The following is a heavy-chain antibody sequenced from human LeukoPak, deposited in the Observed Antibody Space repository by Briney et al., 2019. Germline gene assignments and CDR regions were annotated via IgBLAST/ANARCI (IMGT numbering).Heavy chain of an antibody. CDR2: IYSGGSA. J-gene: IGHJ5*02. D-gene: IGHD4-17*01. V-gene: IGHV3-53*01. CDR3: ARLLYGVITT. CDR1: GFTVSSNY. Sequence: GGSLRLSCAASGFTVSSNYMSWVRQAPGKGLEWVSVIYSGGSAYYADSVKGRFTISRDNSKNTLYLQMNSLRAEDTAVYYCARLLYGVITTWGQGTLVTVSS.